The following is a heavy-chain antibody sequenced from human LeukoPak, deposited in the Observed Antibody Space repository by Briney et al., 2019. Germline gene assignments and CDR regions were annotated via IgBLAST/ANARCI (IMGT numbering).Heavy chain of an antibody. CDR2: INPNSGGT. Sequence: ASVKVSCKASGYTFTGYYLYWVRQAPGQGLEWMGRINPNSGGTNYAQKFQGRVTITRDTSASTAYMELSSLRSEDTAVYYCARAKLLWFGELSDWGQGTLVTVSS. J-gene: IGHJ4*02. CDR3: ARAKLLWFGELSD. D-gene: IGHD3-10*01. V-gene: IGHV1-2*06. CDR1: GYTFTGYY.